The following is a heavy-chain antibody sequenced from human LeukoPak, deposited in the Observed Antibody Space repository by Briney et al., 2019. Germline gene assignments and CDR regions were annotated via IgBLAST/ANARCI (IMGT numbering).Heavy chain of an antibody. D-gene: IGHD2-15*01. V-gene: IGHV1-2*02. J-gene: IGHJ4*02. CDR2: IRPNSGGT. Sequence: ASVRVSCKASGYTFTGYHMHWMRQAPGRGLEWMGWIRPNSGGTDYAQKFQGRVTMTRDTSISTAYMELSRLTSDDTAVYYCAIKLTTPLFDSWGQGPLVTVSS. CDR3: AIKLTTPLFDS. CDR1: GYTFTGYH.